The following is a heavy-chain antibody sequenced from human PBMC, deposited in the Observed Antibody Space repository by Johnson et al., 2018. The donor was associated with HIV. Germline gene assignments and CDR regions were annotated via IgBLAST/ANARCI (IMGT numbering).Heavy chain of an antibody. D-gene: IGHD2-15*01. J-gene: IGHJ3*02. CDR3: ARDVRMDKAFDI. Sequence: MQLVESGGGVVQPGRSLRLSCAASGFTFSSYWMSWVRQAPGKGLEWVSVIYSGGSTYYADSVKGRFTISRDNSKNTLYLQMNSLRAEDTAVYYCARDVRMDKAFDIWGQGTMVTVSS. CDR2: IYSGGST. V-gene: IGHV3-66*01. CDR1: GFTFSSYW.